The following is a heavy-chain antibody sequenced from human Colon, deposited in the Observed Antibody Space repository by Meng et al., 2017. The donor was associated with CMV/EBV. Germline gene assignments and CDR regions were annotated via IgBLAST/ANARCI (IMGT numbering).Heavy chain of an antibody. CDR1: GFTFRNYA. D-gene: IGHD5-24*01. CDR2: TSGSGERT. Sequence: GGSLRLSCAASGFTFRNYAMSWARQAPGKGLEWVSTTSGSGERTHYAGSVKGRFTISRDNSKSTLYLQMNRLTAEDTAVYYCDGSDFWGQGTLVTVSS. V-gene: IGHV3-23*01. CDR3: DGSDF. J-gene: IGHJ4*02.